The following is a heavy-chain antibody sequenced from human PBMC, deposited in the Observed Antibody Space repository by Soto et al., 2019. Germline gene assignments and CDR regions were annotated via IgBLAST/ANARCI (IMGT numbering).Heavy chain of an antibody. Sequence: QVQLVQSGAELKKPGSSVKVSCKASGGTFSSNAIRWVRQAPGQGLEWMGGIIPIYASPNYAQNFQGRVPVTADKAASTAYLELSRLKFADSAIYYCAVTVTGSRSPLAHWGRGTLVIVSS. CDR1: GGTFSSNA. CDR2: IIPIYASP. D-gene: IGHD3-10*01. CDR3: AVTVTGSRSPLAH. J-gene: IGHJ4*02. V-gene: IGHV1-69*06.